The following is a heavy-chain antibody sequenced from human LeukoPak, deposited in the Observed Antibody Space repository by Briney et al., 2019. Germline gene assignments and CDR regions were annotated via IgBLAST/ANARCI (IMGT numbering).Heavy chain of an antibody. CDR2: IYYSGST. CDR1: GGSISSYY. CDR3: ATTPTIFGVVTPYYFDY. V-gene: IGHV4-59*01. D-gene: IGHD3-3*01. J-gene: IGHJ4*02. Sequence: SETLSLTCTVSGGSISSYYWSWIRQPPGKGLEWIGYIYYSGSTNYNPSLKSRVTISVDTSKNQFSLELSSVTAADTAVYYCATTPTIFGVVTPYYFDYWGQGTLVTVSS.